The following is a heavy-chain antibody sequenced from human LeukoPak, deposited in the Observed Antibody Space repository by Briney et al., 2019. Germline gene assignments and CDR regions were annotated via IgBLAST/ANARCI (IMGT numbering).Heavy chain of an antibody. CDR3: AAPYYDFWSGYYTSTEYFQH. CDR1: GFTFSDYG. J-gene: IGHJ1*01. D-gene: IGHD3-3*01. Sequence: GGSLRLSCAASGFTFSDYGMNWVRQAPGKGLEWVANIKQDGSEKYYVDSVKGRFTISRDNAKNSLYLQMNSLRAEDTAVYYCAAPYYDFWSGYYTSTEYFQHWGQGTLVTVSS. V-gene: IGHV3-7*03. CDR2: IKQDGSEK.